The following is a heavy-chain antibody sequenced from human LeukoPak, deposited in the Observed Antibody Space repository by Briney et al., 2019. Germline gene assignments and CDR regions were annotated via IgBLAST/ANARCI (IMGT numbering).Heavy chain of an antibody. CDR2: IYYSGST. CDR1: GGSISSSSYY. J-gene: IGHJ4*02. V-gene: IGHV4-39*07. D-gene: IGHD2-2*02. Sequence: PSETLSLTCTVSGGSISSSSYYWGWIRQPPGKGLEWIGSIYYSGSTYYNPSLKSRVTISVDTSKNQFSLKLSSVTAADTAVYYCARGSAALAALPDYWGQGTLVTVSS. CDR3: ARGSAALAALPDY.